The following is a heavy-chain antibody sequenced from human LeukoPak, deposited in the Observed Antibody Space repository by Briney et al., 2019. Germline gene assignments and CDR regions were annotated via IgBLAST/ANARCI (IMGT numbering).Heavy chain of an antibody. CDR3: ARSSAITIFGVINWFDP. D-gene: IGHD3-3*01. Sequence: SETLSLTCSVSGGSISTYYRSLIRQSAGKGLGLIWRISTTGSASYNPSLKSRLTMSVDMSKNQFSLTLTSVTAADTAVYYCARSSAITIFGVINWFDPWGRGTLVTVSS. CDR1: GGSISTYY. J-gene: IGHJ5*02. CDR2: ISTTGSA. V-gene: IGHV4-4*07.